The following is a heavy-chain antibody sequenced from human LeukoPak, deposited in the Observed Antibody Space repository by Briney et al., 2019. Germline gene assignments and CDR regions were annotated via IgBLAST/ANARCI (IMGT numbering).Heavy chain of an antibody. CDR1: GYTFTSYA. V-gene: IGHV7-4-1*02. Sequence: GAAVKVSCKACGYTFTSYAMDWVRRAPGQGREWMGWVNTNTGNPTYAQGFTGRFVFSFDTSASTAYLQIRSLKAEDTAVYYCAARVGSSGWYATANFDYWGQGTLVTVSS. CDR2: VNTNTGNP. J-gene: IGHJ4*02. D-gene: IGHD6-19*01. CDR3: AARVGSSGWYATANFDY.